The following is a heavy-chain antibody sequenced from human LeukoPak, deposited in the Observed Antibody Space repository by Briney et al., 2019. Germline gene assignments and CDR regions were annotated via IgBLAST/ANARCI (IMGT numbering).Heavy chain of an antibody. Sequence: GGSLRLSCTSSGLTFSTSGFNWVRQAPGKGLEWVASIGPTGPDRYHADSIKGRFTISRDNANNFLYLQMNSLRAENTAVYYCATETNGRHYDYWGQGTLLTVSS. D-gene: IGHD1-14*01. CDR3: ATETNGRHYDY. CDR1: GLTFSTSG. CDR2: IGPTGPDR. V-gene: IGHV3-21*06. J-gene: IGHJ4*02.